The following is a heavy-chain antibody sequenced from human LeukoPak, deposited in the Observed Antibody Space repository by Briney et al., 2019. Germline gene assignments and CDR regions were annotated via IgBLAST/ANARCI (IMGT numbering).Heavy chain of an antibody. CDR3: AKDRGYRGLVPAFDY. D-gene: IGHD2-2*01. Sequence: QPGGSLRLSCAASGFTFSSYWMSWVRQAPGKGLEWVAVIWYDGSSKYYADSVKGRFTISRDNSKNTLYLQMNSLRAEDTAVYYCAKDRGYRGLVPAFDYWGQGTLVTVSS. J-gene: IGHJ4*02. CDR2: IWYDGSSK. V-gene: IGHV3-30*02. CDR1: GFTFSSYW.